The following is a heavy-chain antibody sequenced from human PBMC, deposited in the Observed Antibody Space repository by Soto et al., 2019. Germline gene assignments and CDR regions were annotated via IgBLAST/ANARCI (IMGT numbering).Heavy chain of an antibody. Sequence: QVQLQESGPGLVKPSQTLSLTCTVSGGSLSSGGYYWSWIRQHPGKGLARIGYIYYSGSTYYNPSLKSRVTIPVDTSKNQFSLKLGSVTAADTAVYYCARDNGEEYSYGNFDYWGQGTLVTVSS. V-gene: IGHV4-31*03. J-gene: IGHJ4*02. D-gene: IGHD5-18*01. CDR1: GGSLSSGGYY. CDR2: IYYSGST. CDR3: ARDNGEEYSYGNFDY.